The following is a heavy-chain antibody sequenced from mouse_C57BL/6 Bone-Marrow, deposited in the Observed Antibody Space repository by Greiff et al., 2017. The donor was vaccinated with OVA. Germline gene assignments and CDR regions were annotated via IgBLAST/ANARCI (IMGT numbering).Heavy chain of an antibody. J-gene: IGHJ3*01. CDR2: FYSGSGSI. V-gene: IGHV1-62-2*01. Sequence: VKVVESGAELVKPGASVQLSCKASGYTFTEYTIHWVKQRSGQGLEWIGWFYSGSGSIKYNEKFKDKATLTADKSSSTVYMELSRLTSEDSAVYFCARHERGYAWFAYWGQGTLVTVSA. CDR3: ARHERGYAWFAY. D-gene: IGHD2-2*01. CDR1: GYTFTEYT.